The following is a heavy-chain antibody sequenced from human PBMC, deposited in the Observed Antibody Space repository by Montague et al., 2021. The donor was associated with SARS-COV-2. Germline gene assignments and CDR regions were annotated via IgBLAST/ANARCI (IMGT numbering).Heavy chain of an antibody. CDR1: GGSISNYY. J-gene: IGHJ6*02. CDR3: ARDRPRSCYDDSGTYTGGGCGMDV. D-gene: IGHD3-10*01. V-gene: IGHV4-4*07. Sequence: SETLSLTCTVSGGSISNYYWSWIRQPAGKGLEWIGRIYASGYTNYNPSLKSRVTISVDTSKNQFSLKLSSVTAADTAVYYCARDRPRSCYDDSGTYTGGGCGMDVWGQGTTVTVSS. CDR2: IYASGYT.